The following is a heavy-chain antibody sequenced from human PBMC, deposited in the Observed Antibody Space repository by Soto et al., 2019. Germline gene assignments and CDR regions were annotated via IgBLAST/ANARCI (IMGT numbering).Heavy chain of an antibody. CDR2: VYSSGTT. CDR3: ARTTAVPNTLRSRYFFDY. CDR1: GGSVSDKTYY. D-gene: IGHD4-17*01. J-gene: IGHJ4*02. Sequence: QVQLQESGPGLPKPSETLSLTCSVSGGSVSDKTYYWSWIRQPPGKRLEWIGYVYSSGTTNYNPSPKSRVTISVDLSKNRFSLRLSSVTTADTALYYCARTTAVPNTLRSRYFFDYWGQGTLVTVSS. V-gene: IGHV4-61*01.